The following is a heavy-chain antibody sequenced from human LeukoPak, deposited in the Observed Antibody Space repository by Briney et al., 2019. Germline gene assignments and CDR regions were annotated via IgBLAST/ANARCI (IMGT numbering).Heavy chain of an antibody. D-gene: IGHD3-9*01. Sequence: GGSLRLSCAASGFTFSSYSMNWVRQAPGKGPEWVSSISSSSSYIYYADSVKGRFTISRDNAKNSLYLQMNSLRAEDTAVYYCAREQEYYDILTGYYPSGGFDYWGQGTLVTVSS. CDR1: GFTFSSYS. V-gene: IGHV3-21*01. CDR3: AREQEYYDILTGYYPSGGFDY. CDR2: ISSSSSYI. J-gene: IGHJ4*02.